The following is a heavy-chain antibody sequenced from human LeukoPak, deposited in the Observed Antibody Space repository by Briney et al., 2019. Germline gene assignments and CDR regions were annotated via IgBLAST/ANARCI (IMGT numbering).Heavy chain of an antibody. CDR1: GFTVITND. V-gene: IGHV3-53*01. J-gene: IGHJ4*02. CDR2: LYSDGNT. CDR3: ARGVEPLAANTLAY. Sequence: GGSLRLSCAASGFTVITNDMTWVRQAPGKGLEWVSVLYSDGNTKYADSVQGRFTISRDNSKNTLYLEMNSLSPADTAVYYCARGVEPLAANTLAYWGQGTLVTVSS. D-gene: IGHD1-14*01.